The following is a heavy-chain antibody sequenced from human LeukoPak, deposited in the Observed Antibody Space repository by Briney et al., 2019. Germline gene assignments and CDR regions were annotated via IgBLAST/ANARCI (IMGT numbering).Heavy chain of an antibody. Sequence: SETLSLTCTVSGGSISSYYWSRIRQPPGKGLEWIGYIYYSGSTNYNPSLKSRVTISVDTSKNQFSLKLSSVTAADTAVYYCARHHRSIAAAGTGYFDYWGQGTLVTVSS. CDR1: GGSISSYY. V-gene: IGHV4-59*08. CDR2: IYYSGST. J-gene: IGHJ4*02. D-gene: IGHD6-13*01. CDR3: ARHHRSIAAAGTGYFDY.